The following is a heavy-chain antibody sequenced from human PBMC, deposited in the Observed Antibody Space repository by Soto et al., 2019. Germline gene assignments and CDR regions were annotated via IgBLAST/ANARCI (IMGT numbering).Heavy chain of an antibody. CDR3: ARGQRFSDWFDP. J-gene: IGHJ5*02. Sequence: PSETLSLTCSVSGGTISGYYWTWIRQPAGKGLEWIGRIYSSGNTKYNPSLQSRVTMSLDSSNNQFSLRLTSVTAADTAVYYCARGQRFSDWFDPWGQGTLVTVSS. CDR2: IYSSGNT. V-gene: IGHV4-4*07. D-gene: IGHD3-3*01. CDR1: GGTISGYY.